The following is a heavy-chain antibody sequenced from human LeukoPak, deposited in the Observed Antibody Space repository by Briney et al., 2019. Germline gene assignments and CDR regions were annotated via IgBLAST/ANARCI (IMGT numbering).Heavy chain of an antibody. Sequence: GGSLRLSCAASGFTFSSYWMSWVRQAPGKGLEWVANIKQDGSEEVYVDSVKGRFAISRDNAKNSLFLQLNTLRAEDTAVYYCARDPYSSTWSYGMDVWGQGTTVTVSS. D-gene: IGHD6-6*01. V-gene: IGHV3-7*05. CDR2: IKQDGSEE. CDR3: ARDPYSSTWSYGMDV. J-gene: IGHJ6*02. CDR1: GFTFSSYW.